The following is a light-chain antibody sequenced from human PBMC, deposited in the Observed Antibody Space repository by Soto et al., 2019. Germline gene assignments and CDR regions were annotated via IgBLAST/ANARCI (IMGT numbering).Light chain of an antibody. J-gene: IGLJ2*01. CDR1: SSDVGGYNR. V-gene: IGLV2-18*02. CDR2: EVN. CDR3: SSYTSTSSLV. Sequence: QSVLTQPPSVSGSPGQSVTISCTGTSSDVGGYNRVSWYRQPPGTAPKLMIYEVNNRPSGVPDRFSGSKSGNTASLAISGLQAEDEADYFCSSYTSTSSLVFGGGTKVTVL.